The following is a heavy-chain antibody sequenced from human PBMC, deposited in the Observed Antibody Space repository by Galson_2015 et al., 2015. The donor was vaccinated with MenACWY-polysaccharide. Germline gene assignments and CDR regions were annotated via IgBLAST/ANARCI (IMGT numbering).Heavy chain of an antibody. Sequence: SLRLSCAASGFTFDNYAMHWVRLAPGKGLEWVAGISWNSLNIDYADSVKGRFTISRDNAKNSLYLQMNSLRVEDTALYYCARGGCSSTSCYPDTYFDYWGQGTLVTVSS. D-gene: IGHD2-2*01. J-gene: IGHJ4*02. CDR2: ISWNSLNI. CDR1: GFTFDNYA. V-gene: IGHV3-9*01. CDR3: ARGGCSSTSCYPDTYFDY.